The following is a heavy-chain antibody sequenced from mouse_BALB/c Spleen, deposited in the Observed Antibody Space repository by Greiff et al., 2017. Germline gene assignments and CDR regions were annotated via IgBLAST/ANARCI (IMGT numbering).Heavy chain of an antibody. J-gene: IGHJ2*01. CDR3: ARDLGGGLFDY. V-gene: IGHV5-15*02. CDR2: ISNLAYSI. D-gene: IGHD3-1*01. CDR1: GFTFSDYG. Sequence: EVKVEESGGGLVQPGGSRKLSCAASGFTFSDYGMAWVRQAPGKGPEWVAFISNLAYSIYYADTVTGRFTISRENAKNTLYLEMSSLRSEDTAMYYCARDLGGGLFDYWGQGTTLTVSS.